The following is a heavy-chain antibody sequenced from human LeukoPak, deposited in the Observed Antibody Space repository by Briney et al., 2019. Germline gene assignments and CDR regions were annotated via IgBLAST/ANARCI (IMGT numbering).Heavy chain of an antibody. CDR2: IYPGDSHA. CDR3: ARVFSDYGDHFGGLDY. V-gene: IGHV5-51*01. J-gene: IGHJ4*02. Sequence: GESLKISCKGSGFNFTRYWIGWVRQMPGKGLEWMGIIYPGDSHARYKPSFRGQVTISADKSINTAYLQWSSVKASDTAMYFCARVFSDYGDHFGGLDYWGQGTQVTVSS. CDR1: GFNFTRYW. D-gene: IGHD4-17*01.